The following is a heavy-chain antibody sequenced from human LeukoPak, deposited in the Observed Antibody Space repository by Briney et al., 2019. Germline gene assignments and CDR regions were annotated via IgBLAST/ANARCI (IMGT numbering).Heavy chain of an antibody. D-gene: IGHD3-22*01. Sequence: ASVKVSCKASGYTFTSYDINWVRQATGQGLEWMGWMNPNSGNTGYAQKFQGRVTMTRNTSISTAYMELSSLRSEDTGVYYCARGRPSLYYYDSSGYYSDYWGQGTLVTVSS. CDR1: GYTFTSYD. J-gene: IGHJ4*02. V-gene: IGHV1-8*01. CDR2: MNPNSGNT. CDR3: ARGRPSLYYYDSSGYYSDY.